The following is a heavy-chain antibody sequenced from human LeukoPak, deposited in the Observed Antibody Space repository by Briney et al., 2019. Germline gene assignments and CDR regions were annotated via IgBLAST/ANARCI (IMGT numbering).Heavy chain of an antibody. CDR3: ARGAESEIFFDY. J-gene: IGHJ4*02. Sequence: SETLSLTCTVSGGSINSGIYYWSWCRQPPGKGLEWIGYIYYTGHAYYTPSLQSRATISADTSRNQFSLNLTSVTAADTAVYYCARGAESEIFFDYWGQGTLVTVSS. CDR1: GGSINSGIYY. D-gene: IGHD2-15*01. V-gene: IGHV4-30-4*01. CDR2: IYYTGHA.